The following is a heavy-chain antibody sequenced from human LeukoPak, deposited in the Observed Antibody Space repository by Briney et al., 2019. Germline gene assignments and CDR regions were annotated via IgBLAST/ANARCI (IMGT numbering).Heavy chain of an antibody. CDR1: GFTFSSYW. V-gene: IGHV3-7*01. Sequence: GGSLRLSCAASGFTFSSYWMSWVRQAPGKGLEWVANIKQDGSETKYVDSVKGRFTISRDNAWNSLYLQMNSLRAEDTAVYYCARANEDGSGSYFYYYYYMDVWGKGTTVTISS. CDR2: IKQDGSET. CDR3: ARANEDGSGSYFYYYYYMDV. D-gene: IGHD3-10*01. J-gene: IGHJ6*03.